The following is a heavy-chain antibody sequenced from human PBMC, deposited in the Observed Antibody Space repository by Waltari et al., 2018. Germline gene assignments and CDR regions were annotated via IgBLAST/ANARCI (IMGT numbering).Heavy chain of an antibody. Sequence: QVQLQESGPGLVKPSETLSLTCTVSGYSISSGYYWGWIRPPPGKGLEWIGSIYHSGSTYYNPSLKSRVTISVDTSKNQFSLKLSSVTAADTAVYYCARNRPLTVTPGGDPDYWGQGTLVTVSS. CDR2: IYHSGST. J-gene: IGHJ4*02. D-gene: IGHD4-4*01. V-gene: IGHV4-38-2*02. CDR3: ARNRPLTVTPGGDPDY. CDR1: GYSISSGYY.